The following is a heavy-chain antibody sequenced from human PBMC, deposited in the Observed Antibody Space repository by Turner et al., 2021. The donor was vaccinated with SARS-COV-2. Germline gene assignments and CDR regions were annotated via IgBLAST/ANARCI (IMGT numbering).Heavy chain of an antibody. V-gene: IGHV3-30*04. CDR2: RSYDGSNK. D-gene: IGHD5-12*01. CDR3: AREMSVRDGYNYWSYYFDY. CDR1: GFTFNNYA. J-gene: IGHJ4*02. Sequence: QVQLVESGGGVVQPGRSLRLSCAASGFTFNNYAMHWVRQAPGKGLEWVAVRSYDGSNKYYADSVKGRFTISRDNSKNTLYLQMNSLRDEDTAVYYCAREMSVRDGYNYWSYYFDYWGQGTLVTVSS.